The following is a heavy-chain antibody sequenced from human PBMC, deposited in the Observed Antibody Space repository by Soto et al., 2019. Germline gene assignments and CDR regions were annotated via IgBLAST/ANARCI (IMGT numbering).Heavy chain of an antibody. J-gene: IGHJ4*02. Sequence: SETLSLTCAVYGGSFSGYYWSWIRQPPGKGLEWIGEINHSGSTNYNPSLKSRVTISVDTSKNQFSLKLSSVTAADTAVYYCARGRYRSSWYVLDYWGQGTLVTVSS. V-gene: IGHV4-34*01. CDR1: GGSFSGYY. CDR2: INHSGST. D-gene: IGHD6-13*01. CDR3: ARGRYRSSWYVLDY.